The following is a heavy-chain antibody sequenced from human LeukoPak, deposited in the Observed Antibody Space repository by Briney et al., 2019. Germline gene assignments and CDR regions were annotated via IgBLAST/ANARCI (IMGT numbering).Heavy chain of an antibody. CDR1: GGSISSYH. Sequence: SETLSLTCTVSGGSISSYHWSWIRQPPGKGLEWIGYIYYSGSTNYNPSLKSRVTISVDTSKNQFSLKLSSVTAADTAVYYCARYSYGYYGYWGQGTLVTVSS. V-gene: IGHV4-59*08. J-gene: IGHJ4*02. CDR2: IYYSGST. CDR3: ARYSYGYYGY. D-gene: IGHD5-18*01.